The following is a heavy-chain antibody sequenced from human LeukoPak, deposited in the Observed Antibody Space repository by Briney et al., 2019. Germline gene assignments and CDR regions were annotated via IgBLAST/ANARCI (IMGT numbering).Heavy chain of an antibody. CDR1: GHTFTGYY. Sequence: ASVKVSCKASGHTFTGYYMHWVRQAPGQGLEWMGWINPNSGGTNYAQKFQGRVTMTRDTSISTAYMELSRLRSDDTAVYYCARAYYYGSGSPYYYYYYGMDVWGQGTTVTVSS. CDR3: ARAYYYGSGSPYYYYYYGMDV. CDR2: INPNSGGT. D-gene: IGHD3-10*01. J-gene: IGHJ6*02. V-gene: IGHV1-2*02.